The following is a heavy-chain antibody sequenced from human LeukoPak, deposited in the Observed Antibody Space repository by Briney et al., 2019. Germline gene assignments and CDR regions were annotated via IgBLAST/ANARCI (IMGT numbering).Heavy chain of an antibody. V-gene: IGHV3-23*01. CDR2: ISGSGGST. J-gene: IGHJ4*02. CDR1: GFTFSSYG. Sequence: GGSLRLSCAASGFTFSSYGMSWVRQAPGKGLEWVSAISGSGGSTYYADSVKGRLTISRDNSKNTLYLQMNSLRAEDTAVFYCAKNDRVDYYFDYWGQGTLVTVSS. CDR3: AKNDRVDYYFDY. D-gene: IGHD3-22*01.